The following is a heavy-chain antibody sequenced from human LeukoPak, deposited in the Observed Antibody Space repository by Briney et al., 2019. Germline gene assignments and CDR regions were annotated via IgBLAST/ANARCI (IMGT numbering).Heavy chain of an antibody. CDR2: ISYDGSNK. CDR1: GFTFSSYA. D-gene: IGHD3-22*01. CDR3: ARDYDSSGYYLGFFDY. J-gene: IGHJ4*02. Sequence: GGSLRLSCAASGFTFSSYAMHWVRQAPGKGLEWVAVISYDGSNKYYADSVKGRFTISRDNSKNTLYLQMNSLRAEDTAVYYCARDYDSSGYYLGFFDYWGQGTLVIVSS. V-gene: IGHV3-30-3*01.